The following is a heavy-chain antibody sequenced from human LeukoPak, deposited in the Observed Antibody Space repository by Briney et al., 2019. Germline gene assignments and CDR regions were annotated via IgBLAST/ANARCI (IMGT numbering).Heavy chain of an antibody. J-gene: IGHJ5*02. V-gene: IGHV3-9*01. CDR2: INWNSRNI. CDR3: VKGDWLDN. D-gene: IGHD1-26*01. CDR1: GFIFENFG. Sequence: PGGSLRLSCSASGFIFENFGMHWVRQAPGKGLEWVSGINWNSRNIIYADSAKGRFIISRDNAKKSIYLQMNSLRIEDTALYYCVKGDWLDNWGQGTLVTVSS.